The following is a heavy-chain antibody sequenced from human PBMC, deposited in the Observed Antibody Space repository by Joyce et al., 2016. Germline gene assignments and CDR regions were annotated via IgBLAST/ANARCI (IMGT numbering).Heavy chain of an antibody. Sequence: EVQLVESGGGLIQPGGSLRLSCSASGFTVSSHYMSWVRQAPGKGLEWVSMIYSGGSGGSTYYADSGKGRFTISRDNSKNTLYLQMNSLRAEDTAVYYCARSLAYDYGDYIFNYWGQGTLVTVSS. J-gene: IGHJ4*02. V-gene: IGHV3-53*01. CDR2: IYSGGSGGST. D-gene: IGHD4-17*01. CDR1: GFTVSSHY. CDR3: ARSLAYDYGDYIFNY.